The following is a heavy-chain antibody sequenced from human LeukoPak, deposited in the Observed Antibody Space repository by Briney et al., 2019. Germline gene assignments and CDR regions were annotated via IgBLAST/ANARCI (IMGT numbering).Heavy chain of an antibody. D-gene: IGHD2-2*01. CDR3: AREYCSSTSCYLDY. CDR1: GGSISSSSYY. J-gene: IGHJ4*02. V-gene: IGHV4-39*07. Sequence: PSETLSLTCTVSGGSISSSSYYWGWIRQPPGKGLEWIGSIYYSGSTNYNPSLKSRVTISVDTSKNQFSLKLSSVTAADTAVYYCAREYCSSTSCYLDYWGQGTLVTVSS. CDR2: IYYSGST.